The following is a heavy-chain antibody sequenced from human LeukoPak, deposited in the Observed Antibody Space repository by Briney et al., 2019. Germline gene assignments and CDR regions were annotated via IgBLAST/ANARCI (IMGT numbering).Heavy chain of an antibody. D-gene: IGHD6-19*01. CDR1: GYTFTSYG. CDR3: ARDRPYSSGWYGVDAFDI. V-gene: IGHV1-18*01. CDR2: ISAYNGNT. Sequence: ASVKVSRKASGYTFTSYGISWVRQAPGQGLEWMGWISAYNGNTKYGQKVQGRVTMTTDTSTSTAYMELRSLRSDDTAVYYCARDRPYSSGWYGVDAFDIWGQGTMVTVSS. J-gene: IGHJ3*02.